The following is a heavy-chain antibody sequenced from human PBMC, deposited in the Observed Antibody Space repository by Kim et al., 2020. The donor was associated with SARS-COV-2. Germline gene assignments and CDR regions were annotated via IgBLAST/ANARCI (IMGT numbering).Heavy chain of an antibody. CDR2: IYYSGST. CDR3: ARSGYYDAFDI. J-gene: IGHJ3*02. D-gene: IGHD2-8*01. Sequence: SETLSLTCAVSGGSISSYYWSWIRQLPGKGLEWIGYIYYSGSTNYNPSLKSRVTISVDTSKNQFSLKLSSVTAADTAVYYCARSGYYDAFDIWGQGTMVTVSS. V-gene: IGHV4-59*13. CDR1: GGSISSYY.